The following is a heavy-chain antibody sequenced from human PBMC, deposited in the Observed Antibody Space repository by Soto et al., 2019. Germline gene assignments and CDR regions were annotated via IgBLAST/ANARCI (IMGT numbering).Heavy chain of an antibody. CDR3: ARDDY. Sequence: EVQVVESGGGLVQPGGSLRLSCAASGFTVRTSDMSWVRQAPGKGLESVSVVYSDGITYYADSVKGRFTISRDNSKNTLYLQMIRLRAEDTAVYYCARDDYWGQGTLVTVSS. CDR1: GFTVRTSD. CDR2: VYSDGIT. J-gene: IGHJ4*02. V-gene: IGHV3-66*01.